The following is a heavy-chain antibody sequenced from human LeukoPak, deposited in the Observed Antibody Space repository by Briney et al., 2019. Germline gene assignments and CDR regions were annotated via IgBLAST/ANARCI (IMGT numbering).Heavy chain of an antibody. Sequence: PGESLKISCMGSGYSFTSYWIGWVRQMPGKGLAWMGIIYPGDSDTRYSPSFQGQVTISAAKSISTAYLQWSSLKASDTAMYYCARDWAYCSSTSCYPYYGMDVWGQGTTVTVSS. CDR1: GYSFTSYW. D-gene: IGHD2-2*01. CDR2: IYPGDSDT. J-gene: IGHJ6*02. V-gene: IGHV5-51*01. CDR3: ARDWAYCSSTSCYPYYGMDV.